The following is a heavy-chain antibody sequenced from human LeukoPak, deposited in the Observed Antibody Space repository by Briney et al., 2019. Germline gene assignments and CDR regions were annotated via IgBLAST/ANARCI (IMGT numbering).Heavy chain of an antibody. CDR1: GGTFSSYA. J-gene: IGHJ6*03. D-gene: IGHD6-13*01. V-gene: IGHV1-69*05. CDR3: ARASRGGSSWPYYYYYMDV. CDR2: IIPIFGTA. Sequence: SVKVSCKASGGTFSSYAISWVRQAPGQGLEWMGRIIPIFGTANYAQKFQGRVTITTDESTSTAYMELSSLRSEDTAVYYCARASRGGSSWPYYYYYMDVWGKGTTVTVSS.